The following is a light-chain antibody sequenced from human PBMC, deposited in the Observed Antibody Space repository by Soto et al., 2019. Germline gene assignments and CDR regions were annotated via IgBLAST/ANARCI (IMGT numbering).Light chain of an antibody. Sequence: QAVVTQEPSLTVSPGGTVTLTCGSNTGAVTSGHYPYWFQQKPGQAPKTLIYDTNNKHSWTPARFSGSLLGGKAALTLSGAQPEDEAEYYCLLSYSGAWVFGGGTKVTVL. CDR2: DTN. CDR1: TGAVTSGHY. CDR3: LLSYSGAWV. J-gene: IGLJ3*02. V-gene: IGLV7-46*01.